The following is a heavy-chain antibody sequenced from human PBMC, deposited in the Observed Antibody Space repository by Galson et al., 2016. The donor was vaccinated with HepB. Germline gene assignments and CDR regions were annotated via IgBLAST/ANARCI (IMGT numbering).Heavy chain of an antibody. CDR3: AWGMVFARH. J-gene: IGHJ4*02. CDR1: GFTFSSYG. Sequence: SLRLSCAAPGFTFSSYGMHWVRQAPGKGLEWVAVIWYDGSNKYYADSVKGRFTISRDNSKNTLYLQMNSLRVEDTAVYYCAWGMVFARHWGQGTLVTVSS. V-gene: IGHV3-33*01. D-gene: IGHD2-8*01. CDR2: IWYDGSNK.